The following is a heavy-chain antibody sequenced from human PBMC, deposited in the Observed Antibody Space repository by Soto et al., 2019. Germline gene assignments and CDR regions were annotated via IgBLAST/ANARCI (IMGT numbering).Heavy chain of an antibody. J-gene: IGHJ6*02. D-gene: IGHD3-10*01. CDR1: GFPFRDYP. Sequence: GGSLRLSCSASGFPFRDYPFHWVRQPPGKGLEWMAVVSYDGSDTYYAASVKGRFTISRDNAKNMLYLELTTLRADDTAVYYCARGNLVNPAYYYALDIWGQGTEVTVSS. V-gene: IGHV3-33*01. CDR2: VSYDGSDT. CDR3: ARGNLVNPAYYYALDI.